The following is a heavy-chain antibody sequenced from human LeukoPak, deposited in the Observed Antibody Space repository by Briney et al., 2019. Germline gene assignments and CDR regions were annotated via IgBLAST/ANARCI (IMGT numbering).Heavy chain of an antibody. J-gene: IGHJ4*02. CDR2: IHYTAGT. Sequence: KSSETLSLTCTVSGGSVSGDYWSWIRQSPSKGLEWVGYIHYTAGTNYNPSLKSRVTMSVDTSKNQFSLRLRSMTAADTAVYYCARLQGDSTAIFDYWGQGTLVSVSS. D-gene: IGHD2-21*01. CDR1: GGSVSGDY. V-gene: IGHV4-59*02. CDR3: ARLQGDSTAIFDY.